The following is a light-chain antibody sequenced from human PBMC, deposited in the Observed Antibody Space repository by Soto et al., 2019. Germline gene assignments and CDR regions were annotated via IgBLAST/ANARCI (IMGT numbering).Light chain of an antibody. Sequence: DIQMTQSLSTLSAKIGDRVTITCRASQSISSWLAWYQQKPGKAPKLLIYDASSLESGVPSRFSGSGSGTEYTLTISSLQPDDFATYYCQQYNSYSWTFGQVT. V-gene: IGKV1-5*01. CDR3: QQYNSYSWT. J-gene: IGKJ1*01. CDR2: DAS. CDR1: QSISSW.